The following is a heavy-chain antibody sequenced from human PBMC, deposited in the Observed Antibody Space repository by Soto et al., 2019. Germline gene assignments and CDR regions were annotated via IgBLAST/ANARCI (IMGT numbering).Heavy chain of an antibody. J-gene: IGHJ3*02. V-gene: IGHV4-59*08. D-gene: IGHD3-16*01. Sequence: LSLTCTVSGGSIRSYYWSGIRQPPGKGLEWIGYIYYSGSTNYNPSLKSRVTISVDTSKNQFSLKLSSVTAADTAVYYCARRYGGDFDIWGQGTMVTVSS. CDR3: ARRYGGDFDI. CDR2: IYYSGST. CDR1: GGSIRSYY.